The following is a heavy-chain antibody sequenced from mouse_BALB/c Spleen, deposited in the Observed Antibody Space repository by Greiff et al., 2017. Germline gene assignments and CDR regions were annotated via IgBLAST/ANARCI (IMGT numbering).Heavy chain of an antibody. Sequence: QVQLKESGPGLVQPSQSLSITCTVSGFSLTSYGVHWVRQSPGKGLEWLGVIWSGGSTDYNAAFISRLSISKDNSKSQVFFKMNSLQANDTAIYYCARKGYGNYYYAMDYWGQGTSVTVSS. CDR3: ARKGYGNYYYAMDY. CDR1: GFSLTSYG. V-gene: IGHV2-2*02. CDR2: IWSGGST. J-gene: IGHJ4*01. D-gene: IGHD2-10*02.